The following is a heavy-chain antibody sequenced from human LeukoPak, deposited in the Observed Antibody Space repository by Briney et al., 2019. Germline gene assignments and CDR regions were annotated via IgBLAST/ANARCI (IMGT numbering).Heavy chain of an antibody. J-gene: IGHJ4*02. D-gene: IGHD3-22*01. Sequence: PGGSLRLSCAASGFTFSSYGMHWVRQAPGKGLEWVAVISYDGSNKYYADSVKGRVTISRDNSKNTLYLQMNSLRVEDTAVYYCAKGRHYYDSRPYYFDYWGQGTLVTVSS. CDR2: ISYDGSNK. V-gene: IGHV3-30*18. CDR3: AKGRHYYDSRPYYFDY. CDR1: GFTFSSYG.